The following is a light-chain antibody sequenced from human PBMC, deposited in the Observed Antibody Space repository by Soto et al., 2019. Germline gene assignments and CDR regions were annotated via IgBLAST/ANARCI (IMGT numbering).Light chain of an antibody. J-gene: IGLJ2*01. V-gene: IGLV2-8*01. CDR3: NSYEASESFPV. CDR1: SSDIGGYSY. Sequence: QSVLTQPPSASGSPGQSVTISCTGTSSDIGGYSYVSWYQQHPGTAPKLMIFDVFKRPSGVPDRFSGSKSGNTASLTVSGLQAEDEADYYCNSYEASESFPVFGGGTKLTVL. CDR2: DVF.